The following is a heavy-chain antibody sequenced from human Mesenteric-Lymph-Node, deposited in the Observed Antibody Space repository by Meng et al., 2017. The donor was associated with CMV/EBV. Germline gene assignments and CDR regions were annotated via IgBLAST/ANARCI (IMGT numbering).Heavy chain of an antibody. D-gene: IGHD2-15*01. V-gene: IGHV3-7*01. CDR2: IKEDGSDK. CDR1: GFTFSNYY. Sequence: GGSLRLSCAASGFTFSNYYMSWVRQAPGKGLEWVASIKEDGSDKYYVDSVKGRLIISRDNAKNSLYLQMNSLRAEDTAVYYCATLKVEAATPYYGMDVWGQGTTVTVSS. J-gene: IGHJ6*02. CDR3: ATLKVEAATPYYGMDV.